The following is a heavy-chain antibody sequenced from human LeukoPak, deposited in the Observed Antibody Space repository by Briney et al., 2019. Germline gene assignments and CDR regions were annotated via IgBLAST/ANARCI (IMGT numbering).Heavy chain of an antibody. CDR3: AKGLASVPYYYYGMDV. J-gene: IGHJ6*02. Sequence: PGGSLRLSCAASGFTFSSYAMSWVRQAPGKGLEWVSAISGSGGSTYYADSVKGRFTISRDNSKNTLYLQMNSLRAEDTAVYYCAKGLASVPYYYYGMDVWGQGTTVTVSS. CDR2: ISGSGGST. CDR1: GFTFSSYA. V-gene: IGHV3-23*01.